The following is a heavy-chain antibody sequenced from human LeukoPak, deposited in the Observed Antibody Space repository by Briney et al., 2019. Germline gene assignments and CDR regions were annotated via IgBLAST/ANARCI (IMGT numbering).Heavy chain of an antibody. J-gene: IGHJ4*02. V-gene: IGHV1-8*01. CDR3: ARAEVSSPLVLRRLVGVYFDY. Sequence: ASVKVSCKASGYTFSSYDINWVRQATGQGLEWMGWMNPNSGNTGYAQKFQGRVSMTSNTSISTAYMELSSLRSEDTAVYYCARAEVSSPLVLRRLVGVYFDYWGQGTLVTVSS. D-gene: IGHD2-15*01. CDR1: GYTFSSYD. CDR2: MNPNSGNT.